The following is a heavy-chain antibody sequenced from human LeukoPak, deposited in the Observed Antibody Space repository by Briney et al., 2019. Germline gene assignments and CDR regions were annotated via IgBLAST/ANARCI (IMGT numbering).Heavy chain of an antibody. CDR1: GFTFSVYG. J-gene: IGHJ5*02. D-gene: IGHD6-6*01. Sequence: PGGSLRLSCAASGFTFSVYGINWIRQPPGKGLEWIGNIYYSGSTHYNPSLKSRVTISLDTSKNQFSLKLSSVTAADTAVYYCARRDITARLNWFDPWGQGTLVTVSS. CDR3: ARRDITARLNWFDP. CDR2: IYYSGST. V-gene: IGHV4-34*01.